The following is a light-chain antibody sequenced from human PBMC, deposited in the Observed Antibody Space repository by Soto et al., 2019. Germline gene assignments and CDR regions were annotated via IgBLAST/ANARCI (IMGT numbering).Light chain of an antibody. CDR3: SSYTSSSTNWV. Sequence: QSALTQPASVSGSPGQSITISCTGTSSDVGGYNYVSWYQQHPGKAPKLMIYDVSNRPSGVSNRFSGSKSGNTASLTISGLQAEDEADYYCSSYTSSSTNWVFGGGTKVTV. J-gene: IGLJ3*02. CDR2: DVS. CDR1: SSDVGGYNY. V-gene: IGLV2-14*01.